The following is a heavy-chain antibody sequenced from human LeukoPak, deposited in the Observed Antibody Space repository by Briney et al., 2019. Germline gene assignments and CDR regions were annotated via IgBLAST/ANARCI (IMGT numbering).Heavy chain of an antibody. CDR3: AREGYDFWSGYYTGANWFDP. D-gene: IGHD3-3*01. V-gene: IGHV1-18*01. CDR2: ISAYNGNT. Sequence: GASVKVSCKASGYTFTSYGISWVRQAPGQGLEWMGWISAYNGNTNYAQKLQGRVTMTTDTSTSTAYMELRSLRSDDTAVYYCAREGYDFWSGYYTGANWFDPWGQGTLVTVSS. CDR1: GYTFTSYG. J-gene: IGHJ5*02.